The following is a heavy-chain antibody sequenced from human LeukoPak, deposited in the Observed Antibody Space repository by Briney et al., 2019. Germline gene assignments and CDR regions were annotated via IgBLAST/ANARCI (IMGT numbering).Heavy chain of an antibody. V-gene: IGHV1-18*01. CDR1: GYTFTSYG. CDR3: ARLGYCSSTSCFDAFDI. J-gene: IGHJ3*02. Sequence: GASVKVSCKASGYTFTSYGISWVRQAPGQGLEWMGWISAYNGNTNYAQKLQGRVTMTTETSTSTAYMELRSLRSDDTAVYYCARLGYCSSTSCFDAFDIWGQGTMVTVSS. D-gene: IGHD2-2*01. CDR2: ISAYNGNT.